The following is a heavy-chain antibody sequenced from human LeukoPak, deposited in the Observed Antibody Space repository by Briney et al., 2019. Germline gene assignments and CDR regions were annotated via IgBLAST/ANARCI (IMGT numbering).Heavy chain of an antibody. CDR1: GLTFSSYG. Sequence: PGGSLRLSCAASGLTFSSYGMHWVRQAPGKGLEWVAVISYDGSNKYYADSVKGRFTISRDNSKNTLYLQMNSLRAEDTAVYYCAASELYPNSGAGGYWGQGTLVTVSS. CDR3: AASELYPNSGAGGY. V-gene: IGHV3-30*03. CDR2: ISYDGSNK. J-gene: IGHJ4*02. D-gene: IGHD3-10*01.